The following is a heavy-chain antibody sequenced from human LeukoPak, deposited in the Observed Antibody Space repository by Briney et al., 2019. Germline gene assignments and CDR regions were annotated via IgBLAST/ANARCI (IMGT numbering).Heavy chain of an antibody. J-gene: IGHJ4*02. CDR1: GGTFSSYA. Sequence: SVKVSCKASGGTFSSYAISWVRQAPGQGLEWMGRIIPILGIANYAQKFQGRVTMTRGTSTSTVYMDLSSLRSEDTAIYYCARRGGCISTSCNLDYWGQGTLVTVSS. CDR2: IIPILGIA. CDR3: ARRGGCISTSCNLDY. V-gene: IGHV1-69*04. D-gene: IGHD2-2*01.